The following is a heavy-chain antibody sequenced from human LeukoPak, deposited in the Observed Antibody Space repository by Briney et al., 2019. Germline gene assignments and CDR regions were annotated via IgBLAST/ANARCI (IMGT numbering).Heavy chain of an antibody. CDR3: AREALTSYYYGSGRGLYFDY. D-gene: IGHD3-10*01. Sequence: GGSLRLSCAASGFTFSNYKMNWVRQAPGKGLEWVAVISYDGSNKYYADSVKGRFTISRDNSKNTLYLQMNSLRAEDTAVYYCAREALTSYYYGSGRGLYFDYWGQGTLVTVSS. J-gene: IGHJ4*02. CDR2: ISYDGSNK. V-gene: IGHV3-30-3*01. CDR1: GFTFSNYK.